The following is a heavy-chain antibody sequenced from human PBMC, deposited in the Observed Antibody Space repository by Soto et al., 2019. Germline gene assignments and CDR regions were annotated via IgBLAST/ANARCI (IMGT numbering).Heavy chain of an antibody. Sequence: PGGSLRLSCAASGFTLSSYGMHWVRQAPGKGLEWVAIISNDGSTENYAVSVKGRFTVSRDNSKNTLYLEMNSLRAEDTAVYYCAKGMLTGYIRTAFDIWGQGTMVTVSS. CDR3: AKGMLTGYIRTAFDI. D-gene: IGHD3-16*01. CDR1: GFTLSSYG. J-gene: IGHJ3*02. V-gene: IGHV3-30*18. CDR2: ISNDGSTE.